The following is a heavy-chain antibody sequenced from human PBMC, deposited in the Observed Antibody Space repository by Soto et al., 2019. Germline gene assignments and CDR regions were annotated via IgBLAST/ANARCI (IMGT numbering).Heavy chain of an antibody. V-gene: IGHV4-39*01. CDR2: IYYSGST. D-gene: IGHD6-19*01. CDR3: ARQWGAVAFYLLDY. J-gene: IGHJ4*02. Sequence: LETLSLTCTVSGGSISSCSYYWGWIRQPPGKGLEWIGSIYYSGSTYYNPSLKSRVTISVDTSKNQFSLKLSSVTAADTAVYYCARQWGAVAFYLLDYWGQGTLVTVSS. CDR1: GGSISSCSYY.